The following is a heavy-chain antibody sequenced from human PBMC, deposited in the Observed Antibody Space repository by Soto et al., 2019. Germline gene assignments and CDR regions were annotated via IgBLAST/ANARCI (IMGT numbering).Heavy chain of an antibody. CDR1: GGSVSNNNW. CDR2: IHHSGGT. V-gene: IGHV4-4*02. CDR3: TKNSAYALDY. J-gene: IGHJ4*02. Sequence: QVQLQESGPGLVKPSGTLSLSCAVSGGSVSNNNWWSWVRQSPGNGLEWIGEIHHSGGTSYNPSLESRATLSVDKSKNELSLRLNYVIAADTAVYYCTKNSAYALDYWGLGILVTVSS. D-gene: IGHD5-12*01.